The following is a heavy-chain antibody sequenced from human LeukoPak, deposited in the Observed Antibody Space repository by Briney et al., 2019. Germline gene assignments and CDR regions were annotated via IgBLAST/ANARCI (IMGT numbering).Heavy chain of an antibody. CDR3: AKASVTTFSRRYYFDY. CDR1: GFTFSSYA. V-gene: IGHV3-23*01. CDR2: ISGSGGST. J-gene: IGHJ4*02. D-gene: IGHD4-17*01. Sequence: GGSLRLSCAASGFTFSSYAMSWVRQAPGKGLEWVSAISGSGGSTYYADSVKGRFTISRDNSKNTLYLQMNSLRAEDTAVYYCAKASVTTFSRRYYFDYWGQGTLVTVSS.